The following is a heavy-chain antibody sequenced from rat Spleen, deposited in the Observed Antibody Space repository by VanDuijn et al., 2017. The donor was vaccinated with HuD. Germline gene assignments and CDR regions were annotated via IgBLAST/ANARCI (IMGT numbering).Heavy chain of an antibody. J-gene: IGHJ4*01. CDR2: ISPSGGST. CDR1: GFTFSDYY. Sequence: EVQLVESDGGLVQPGRSLKLSCAASGFTFSDYYMAWVRQAPTKGLEWVASISPSGGSTYYRDSVKGRFTLSRDNAKSNLYLQRGGLRSEDTATYFCTREKFLPEGVMDAWGQGASVTVSS. D-gene: IGHD1-4*01. CDR3: TREKFLPEGVMDA. V-gene: IGHV5-20*01.